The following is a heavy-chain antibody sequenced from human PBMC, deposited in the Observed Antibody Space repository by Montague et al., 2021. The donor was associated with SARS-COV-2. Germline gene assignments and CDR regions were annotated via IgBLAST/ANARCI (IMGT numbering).Heavy chain of an antibody. CDR3: ARERSADYYDGSGYHSYKYGMDV. CDR2: IYTSGSS. CDR1: GGSVSSGSYY. J-gene: IGHJ6*02. V-gene: IGHV4-61*02. Sequence: TLSLTCTVSGGSVSSGSYYWSWIRQPAVKGLEWIGRIYTSGSSNYNPSLKSRVTISVDTSKNQFSLKVSSVTAADTAVYYCARERSADYYDGSGYHSYKYGMDVWGQGTTVTVSS. D-gene: IGHD3-22*01.